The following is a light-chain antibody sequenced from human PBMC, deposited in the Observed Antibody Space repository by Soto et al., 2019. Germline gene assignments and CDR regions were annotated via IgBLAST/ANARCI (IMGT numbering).Light chain of an antibody. Sequence: EIVLTQSPATLSLSPGERATLSCRASQSVSSYLAWYQQKPGQAPRLLIYDASNRGTGIPARFSGSGSGTDFTLTISSREPEDFAVYYCQQRTDWPLTFGGGTKVEI. J-gene: IGKJ4*01. CDR1: QSVSSY. V-gene: IGKV3-11*01. CDR2: DAS. CDR3: QQRTDWPLT.